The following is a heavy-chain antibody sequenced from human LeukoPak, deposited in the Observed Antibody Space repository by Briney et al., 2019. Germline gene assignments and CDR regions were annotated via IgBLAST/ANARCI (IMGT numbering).Heavy chain of an antibody. Sequence: SETLSLTCTVSGGSISSGDYYWSWIRQPPGKGLEWIGEINHSGSTNYNPSLKSRVTISVDTSKNQFSLKLSSVTAADTAVYYCARWSGGYRYYYYYGMDVWGQGTTVTVSS. CDR1: GGSISSGDYY. J-gene: IGHJ6*02. CDR3: ARWSGGYRYYYYYGMDV. D-gene: IGHD3-22*01. V-gene: IGHV4-39*07. CDR2: INHSGST.